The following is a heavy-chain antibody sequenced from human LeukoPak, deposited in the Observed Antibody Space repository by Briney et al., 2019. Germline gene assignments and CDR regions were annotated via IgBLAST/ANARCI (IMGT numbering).Heavy chain of an antibody. CDR1: GYSFTNYW. V-gene: IGHV5-51*01. D-gene: IGHD2-2*01. CDR3: XXXRXCXXASXXXXXXYXXXXX. J-gene: IGHJ6*04. CDR2: IYPGDSDT. Sequence: GESLKISCKGSGYSFTNYWIGWVRQMPGKGLQWMGIIYPGDSDTRYSPSFQGQVTISADKSISTAYLQWSSLKASDTAMYYCXXXRXCXXASXXXXXXYXXXXXXGKGTSXTVSS.